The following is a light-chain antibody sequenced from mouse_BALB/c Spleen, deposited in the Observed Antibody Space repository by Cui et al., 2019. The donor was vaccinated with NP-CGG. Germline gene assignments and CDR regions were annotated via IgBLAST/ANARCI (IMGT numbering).Light chain of an antibody. CDR3: ALWYSNHWV. CDR2: GTN. V-gene: IGLV1*01. Sequence: QAVATQETVLTTSPGETVTLTCRSSTGAVTTYNYANWVQEKPNHLFTGLIGGTNNRAPGVPARFSGSLIGDKAALTITGAQTEDEAIYFCALWYSNHWVFGGGTKLAVL. CDR1: TGAVTTYNY. J-gene: IGLJ1*01.